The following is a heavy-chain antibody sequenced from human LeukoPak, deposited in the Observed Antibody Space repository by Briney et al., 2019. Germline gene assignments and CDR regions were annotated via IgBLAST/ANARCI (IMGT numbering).Heavy chain of an antibody. CDR1: GGTFSSYG. CDR2: IWYDGSNK. D-gene: IGHD5-24*01. J-gene: IGHJ3*02. Sequence: SCKASGGTFSSYGMHWVRQAPGKGLEWVAVIWYDGSNKYYADSVKGRFTISRDNSKNTLYLQMNSLRAEDTAVYYCARDVMATNAFDIWGQGTMVTVSS. V-gene: IGHV3-33*01. CDR3: ARDVMATNAFDI.